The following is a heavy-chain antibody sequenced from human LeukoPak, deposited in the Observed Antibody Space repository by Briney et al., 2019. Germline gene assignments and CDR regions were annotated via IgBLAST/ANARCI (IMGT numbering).Heavy chain of an antibody. CDR1: NYSITSGYF. CDR3: ARDGVFHDSDGYSFDY. CDR2: IYHSGTT. Sequence: SETLSLTCAVSNYSITSGYFWGWIRQPPGKGLEWIASIYHSGTTYYNPSLRNRVTLFVDTSKNQFSLKLTSLTATDTAVYYCARDGVFHDSDGYSFDYWGQGTLVTVSS. V-gene: IGHV4-38-2*02. D-gene: IGHD3-22*01. J-gene: IGHJ4*02.